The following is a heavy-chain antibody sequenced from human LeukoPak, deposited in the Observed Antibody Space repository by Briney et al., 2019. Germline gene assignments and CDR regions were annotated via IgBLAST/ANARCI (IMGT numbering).Heavy chain of an antibody. CDR1: GGSISSYY. Sequence: SETLSLTCTVSGGSISSYYWSWIRQPAGKGLEWIGRIYTSGSTNYNPSLKSRVTILVDTSKNQFSLKLTSVTAADTAVYYCARGLSSSWYWLDPWGQGTLVTVSS. CDR2: IYTSGST. D-gene: IGHD6-13*01. V-gene: IGHV4-4*07. J-gene: IGHJ5*02. CDR3: ARGLSSSWYWLDP.